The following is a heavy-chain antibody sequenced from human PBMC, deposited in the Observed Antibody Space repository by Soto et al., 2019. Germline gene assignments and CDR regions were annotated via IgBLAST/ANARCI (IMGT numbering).Heavy chain of an antibody. CDR2: IYYSGST. CDR3: ARISFFSWIADVHDAFYF. J-gene: IGHJ3*01. CDR1: GGSISSTTSY. D-gene: IGHD6-13*01. Sequence: PSETLSLTCTVSGGSISSTTSYWGWIRQPPGKALEWIGNIYYSGSTYYNPSLKSRVTLSADTSKNQFSLKASSVTAADTAVYYCARISFFSWIADVHDAFYFCAQRSSVPGSS. V-gene: IGHV4-39*01.